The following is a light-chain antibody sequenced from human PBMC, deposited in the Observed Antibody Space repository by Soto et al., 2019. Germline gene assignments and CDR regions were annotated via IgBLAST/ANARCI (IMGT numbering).Light chain of an antibody. CDR3: SSYRSSDTLV. J-gene: IGLJ2*01. CDR2: EVS. V-gene: IGLV2-14*01. Sequence: QSALPQPASVSGSPGQSITISCTGTSSDVGAYNYVSWYQQHPGKAPKLMIFEVSDRPSGVSNRFSGSKSGDTASRTISGRQAEDEGGYYWSSYRSSDTLVFGGGTKLTVL. CDR1: SSDVGAYNY.